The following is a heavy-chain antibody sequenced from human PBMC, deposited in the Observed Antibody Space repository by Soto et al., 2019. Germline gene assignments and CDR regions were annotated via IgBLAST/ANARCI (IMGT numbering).Heavy chain of an antibody. V-gene: IGHV1-18*01. D-gene: IGHD3-10*01. CDR3: ATRGYPYGLTLPYHYYYGMEV. J-gene: IGHJ6*02. Sequence: RASVKVSCKASGYTFTSYGISWVRQAPGQGLEWMGWISAYNGNTNYAQKLQGRVTMTTDTSTSTAYMELRSLRSDDTAVYSCATRGYPYGLTLPYHYYYGMEVWGQGTTVTV. CDR2: ISAYNGNT. CDR1: GYTFTSYG.